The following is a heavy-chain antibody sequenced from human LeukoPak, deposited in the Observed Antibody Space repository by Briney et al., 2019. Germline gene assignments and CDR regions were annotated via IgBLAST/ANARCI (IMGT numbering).Heavy chain of an antibody. J-gene: IGHJ4*02. CDR1: GDSISSGGYS. CDR3: ARDSYYYGSGSYYLDY. Sequence: SETLSLTCVVSGDSISSGGYSWSWIRQTPGKGLEWIAYIHDSGSTYNNPSLKTRLSISIDTSKNQFSLKLSSVTAADTAVYYCARDSYYYGSGSYYLDYWGQGTLVTVSS. D-gene: IGHD3-10*01. CDR2: IHDSGST. V-gene: IGHV4-30-4*07.